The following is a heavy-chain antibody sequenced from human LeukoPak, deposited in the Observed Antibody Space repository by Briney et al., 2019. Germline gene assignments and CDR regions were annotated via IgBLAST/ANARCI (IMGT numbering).Heavy chain of an antibody. Sequence: SESLSLTCTVSGGSISSYYWRWIRQPPGKGLEWIANIYSSGSTNYNPSLKSRVTISIDTSKNQFSLNLSSVNTADTAIYYCARDIRIVGATLYFDYWGQGTLVTVSS. J-gene: IGHJ4*02. CDR2: IYSSGST. V-gene: IGHV4-59*01. D-gene: IGHD1-26*01. CDR3: ARDIRIVGATLYFDY. CDR1: GGSISSYY.